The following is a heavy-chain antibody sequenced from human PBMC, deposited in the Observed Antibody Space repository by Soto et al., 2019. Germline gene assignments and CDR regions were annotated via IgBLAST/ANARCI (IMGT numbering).Heavy chain of an antibody. CDR1: GYTFTRSG. CDR3: ARDLPADY. J-gene: IGHJ4*02. CDR2: ISSYNGDT. Sequence: GASVKVSCKASGYTFTRSGISWVRQAPGQGPEWMGWISSYNGDTNYAQKFQGRVTITRDTSASTAYMELSSLRSEDTAVYYCARDLPADYWGQGTLVTVSS. V-gene: IGHV1-18*01.